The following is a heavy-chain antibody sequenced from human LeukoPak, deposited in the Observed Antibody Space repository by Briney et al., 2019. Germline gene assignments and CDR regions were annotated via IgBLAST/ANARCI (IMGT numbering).Heavy chain of an antibody. V-gene: IGHV3-53*01. Sequence: GGSLRLSCAASGLTVSSNHMSWIRQAPGKGLEWVSLIKSDGTTEYADSVKGRFTISRDNSKNTLFLQMNSLRVEDTAVYYCARLRRGYWGRGTPVTVSS. J-gene: IGHJ4*02. CDR2: IKSDGTT. CDR1: GLTVSSNH. CDR3: ARLRRGY.